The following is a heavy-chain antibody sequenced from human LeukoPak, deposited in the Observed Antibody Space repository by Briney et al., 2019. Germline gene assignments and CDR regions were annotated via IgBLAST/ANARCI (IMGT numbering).Heavy chain of an antibody. CDR2: IYTSGST. J-gene: IGHJ4*02. D-gene: IGHD3-16*02. CDR1: GGSISSYY. V-gene: IGHV4-4*07. Sequence: SETLSLTCTVSGGSISSYYWSWIRQPAGKGLEWIGRIYTSGSTNYNPSLKSRVTMSVDTSKNQFSLKLSSVTAADTAVYYCAREYDYVWGSYRYTIDYWGQGTLVTVSS. CDR3: AREYDYVWGSYRYTIDY.